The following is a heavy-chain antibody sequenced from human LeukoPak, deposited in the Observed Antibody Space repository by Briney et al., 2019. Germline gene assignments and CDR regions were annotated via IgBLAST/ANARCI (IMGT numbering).Heavy chain of an antibody. CDR2: VYTSGST. J-gene: IGHJ2*01. CDR1: GGSISSGNYY. CDR3: ATSPPSAWYFDL. V-gene: IGHV4-61*09. Sequence: SETLSLTCTVSGGSISSGNYYWSWIRQPAGKGLEWIGHVYTSGSTNYSPSLKSRVTISVDTSKNQFSLKLSSVTAADTAVYYCATSPPSAWYFDLWGRGTLVTVSS.